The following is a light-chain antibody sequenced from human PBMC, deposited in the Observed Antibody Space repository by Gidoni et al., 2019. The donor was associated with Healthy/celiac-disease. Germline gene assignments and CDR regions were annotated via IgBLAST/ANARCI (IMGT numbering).Light chain of an antibody. CDR3: QSYDSSLSCWV. V-gene: IGLV1-40*01. CDR2: GNS. Sequence: QSVLTQPPSVSGAPGQRATSSCTGSSSNIGAGYDVHWYQQLPGTAPKLLIYGNSTRPSGVPDRFSGSKSGTSASLAIPGLQAEDEADYYCQSYDSSLSCWVFGGGTKLTVL. CDR1: SSNIGAGYD. J-gene: IGLJ3*02.